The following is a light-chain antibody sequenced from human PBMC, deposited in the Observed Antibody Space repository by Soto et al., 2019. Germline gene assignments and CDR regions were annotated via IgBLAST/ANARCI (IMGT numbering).Light chain of an antibody. CDR2: GAS. Sequence: EILLTQSPATLPLSPGERATLSYRASQSLTSSYLAWYQQKPGQAPRLLIYGASSRATGIPDRFIGSASGTDVTLIISRLEPEDFAVYYCQQFGSSPYTFGQGTKVESK. J-gene: IGKJ2*01. CDR1: QSLTSSY. CDR3: QQFGSSPYT. V-gene: IGKV3-20*01.